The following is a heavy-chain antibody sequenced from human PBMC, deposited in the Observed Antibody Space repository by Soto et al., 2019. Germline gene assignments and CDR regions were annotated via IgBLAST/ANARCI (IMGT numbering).Heavy chain of an antibody. CDR2: IIPILGIA. V-gene: IGHV1-69*04. Sequence: SVKVSCKASGGTFRSYTISWVRQAPGQGLEWMGRIIPILGIANYAQKFQGRVTITADKSTSTAYMELSSLSSEDTAAYYRAREYTVAARPGCFDYWGQGTLVTVSS. CDR1: GGTFRSYT. D-gene: IGHD6-6*01. CDR3: AREYTVAARPGCFDY. J-gene: IGHJ4*02.